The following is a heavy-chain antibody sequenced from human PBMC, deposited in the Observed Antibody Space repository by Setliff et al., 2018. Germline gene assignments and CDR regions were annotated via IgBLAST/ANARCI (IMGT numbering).Heavy chain of an antibody. D-gene: IGHD4-17*01. V-gene: IGHV1-69*10. Sequence: RASVKVSCKASGDPFNAYGVSWVRQAPGQGLEWMGAITPVLGMTDYAQKFQGRLTITADQSTTTVYMELSSLRFDDTALYYCARGPSPTVTPSRLIYFYHMDVWGTGTTVTVSS. J-gene: IGHJ6*03. CDR3: ARGPSPTVTPSRLIYFYHMDV. CDR1: GDPFNAYG. CDR2: ITPVLGMT.